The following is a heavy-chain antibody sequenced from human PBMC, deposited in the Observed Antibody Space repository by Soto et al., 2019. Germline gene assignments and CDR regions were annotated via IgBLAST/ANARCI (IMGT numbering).Heavy chain of an antibody. CDR1: GGSISSGDYY. J-gene: IGHJ3*02. CDR3: ARVKGLYSDYVWGSYRGACDI. D-gene: IGHD3-16*01. Sequence: SETLSLTCTVSGGSISSGDYYWSWIRQPPGKGLEWIGYIYYSGSTYYNPSLKSRVTISVDTSKNQFSLKLSSVTAADTAVYYCARVKGLYSDYVWGSYRGACDIWGQGTMGT. CDR2: IYYSGST. V-gene: IGHV4-30-4*01.